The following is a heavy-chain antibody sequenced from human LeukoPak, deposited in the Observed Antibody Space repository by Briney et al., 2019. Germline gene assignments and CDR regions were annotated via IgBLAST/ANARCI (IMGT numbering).Heavy chain of an antibody. D-gene: IGHD3-9*01. V-gene: IGHV3-21*01. J-gene: IGHJ4*02. CDR3: ARALGGYDILTGQDY. CDR1: GFTFSSYE. Sequence: GGSLRLSCAASGFTFSSYEMNWVRQAPGKGLEWVSSISSSSSYIYYADSVKGRFTISRDNAKNSLYLQMNSLRAEDTAVYYCARALGGYDILTGQDYWGQGTLVTVSS. CDR2: ISSSSSYI.